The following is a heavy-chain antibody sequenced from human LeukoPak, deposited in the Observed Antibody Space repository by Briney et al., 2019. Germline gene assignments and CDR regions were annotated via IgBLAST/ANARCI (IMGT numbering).Heavy chain of an antibody. V-gene: IGHV3-48*04. CDR1: GFTFSSYS. Sequence: GGSLRLSCAASGFTFSSYSMNWVRQAPGKGLEWVSYIGSSSSSTIYYADSVKGRFTISRDNAKNSLYLQMNSLRAEDTAVYYCARDFYWYGSGSYFDYWGQGTLVTVSS. D-gene: IGHD3-10*01. CDR3: ARDFYWYGSGSYFDY. J-gene: IGHJ4*02. CDR2: IGSSSSSTI.